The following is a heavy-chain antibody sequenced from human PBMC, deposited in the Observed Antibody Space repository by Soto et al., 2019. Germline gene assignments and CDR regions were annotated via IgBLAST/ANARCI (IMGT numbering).Heavy chain of an antibody. CDR2: INHSGST. V-gene: IGHV4-34*01. J-gene: IGHJ3*02. Sequence: SETLSLTCAVYGGSFSGYYWSWIRQPPGKGLEWIGEINHSGSTNYNPSLKSRVTISVDTSKNQFSLKLSSVTAADTAVYYCARKEYYDFWSGYYEGAFDIWGQGTMVTVSS. D-gene: IGHD3-3*01. CDR1: GGSFSGYY. CDR3: ARKEYYDFWSGYYEGAFDI.